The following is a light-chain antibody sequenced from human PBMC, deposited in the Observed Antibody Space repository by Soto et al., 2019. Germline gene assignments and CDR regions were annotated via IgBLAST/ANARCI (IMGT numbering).Light chain of an antibody. CDR1: QSVGSSY. Sequence: EIVLTQSPGTLSLSPGERATLSCRAIQSVGSSYLAWYQQKPGQAPRLLIYGASSRATGIPDRFSGRGSGTEFTLTISSLQSEDFAHYYCQQYNGSPPWTFGQGTKVDIK. CDR2: GAS. J-gene: IGKJ1*01. V-gene: IGKV3-20*01. CDR3: QQYNGSPPWT.